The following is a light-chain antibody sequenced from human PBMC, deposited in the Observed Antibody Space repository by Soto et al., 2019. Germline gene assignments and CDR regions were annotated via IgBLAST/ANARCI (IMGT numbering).Light chain of an antibody. J-gene: IGLJ1*01. CDR1: SSDVGGYNY. CDR2: DVS. V-gene: IGLV2-14*01. CDR3: SSYTSSSTRV. Sequence: QSVLTQPASVSGSPGQSITISCTGTSSDVGGYNYVSWYQQHPGKAPKLMIYDVSNRPSGDSNRFSGSKSGNTASLTISELQAEDEADYYCSSYTSSSTRVFGTGTKVTVL.